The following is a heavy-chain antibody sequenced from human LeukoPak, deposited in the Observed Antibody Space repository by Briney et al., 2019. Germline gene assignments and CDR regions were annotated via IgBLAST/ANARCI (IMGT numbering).Heavy chain of an antibody. D-gene: IGHD3-10*01. CDR2: ISSSSSYI. V-gene: IGHV3-21*01. Sequence: GGSLRLSCAASGFTFSSYGMNWVRQAPGKGLEWVSSISSSSSYIYYADSVKGRFTISRDNAKNSLYLQMNSLRAEDTAVYYCARVVTMVRGVTDTYYFDYWGQGTLVTVSS. J-gene: IGHJ4*02. CDR1: GFTFSSYG. CDR3: ARVVTMVRGVTDTYYFDY.